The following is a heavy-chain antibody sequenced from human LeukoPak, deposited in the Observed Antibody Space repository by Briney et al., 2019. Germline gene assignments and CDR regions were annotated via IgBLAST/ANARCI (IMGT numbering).Heavy chain of an antibody. D-gene: IGHD4-17*01. CDR2: ISHDSSNK. CDR3: AKVGGYGDPGK. V-gene: IGHV3-30*18. Sequence: PGGSLRLSCAASGFTFSDYAMDWVRQAPGKGLEWVAIISHDSSNKYYADSVRGRFTISRDNSKNTLYLQINSLRTEDTAMYYCAKVGGYGDPGKWGQGTLVTVSS. CDR1: GFTFSDYA. J-gene: IGHJ4*02.